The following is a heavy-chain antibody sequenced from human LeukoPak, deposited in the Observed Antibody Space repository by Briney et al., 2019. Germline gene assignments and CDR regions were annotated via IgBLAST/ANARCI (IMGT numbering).Heavy chain of an antibody. CDR1: GFTFSSYS. Sequence: PGRSLRLSCAASGFTFSSYSMNWVRQAPGKGLEWVSAISGSGGSTYYADSVKGRFTISRDNSKNTPYLQMNSLRAEDTAVYYCAKVGSSGAFDIWGQGTMVTVSS. J-gene: IGHJ3*02. D-gene: IGHD6-6*01. CDR3: AKVGSSGAFDI. CDR2: ISGSGGST. V-gene: IGHV3-23*01.